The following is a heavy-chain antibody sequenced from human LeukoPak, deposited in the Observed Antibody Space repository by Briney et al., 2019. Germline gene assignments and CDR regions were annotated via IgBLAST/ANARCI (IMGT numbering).Heavy chain of an antibody. CDR1: GFTFNGYA. V-gene: IGHV3-33*01. CDR2: IWHDGNNK. Sequence: PGRSLSLSCAASGFTFNGYAMHWVRQAPGKGLEWVAVIWHDGNNKYYADSVKGRFTISRDNSKNTVYLQMNSLRAEDTAVYYCARDWMGSTRLAGDYWGQGTLVTVSS. D-gene: IGHD2/OR15-2a*01. J-gene: IGHJ4*02. CDR3: ARDWMGSTRLAGDY.